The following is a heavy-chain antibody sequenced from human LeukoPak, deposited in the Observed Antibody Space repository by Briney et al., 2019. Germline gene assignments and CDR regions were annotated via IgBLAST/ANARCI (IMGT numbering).Heavy chain of an antibody. CDR3: AKILLWFGERSRDY. V-gene: IGHV3-74*03. CDR1: GFTFRSYG. J-gene: IGHJ4*02. Sequence: GGSLRLSCAVSGFTFRSYGMHWVRQIPGKELVWVSHINTDGSRTLYADSVKGRFTISRDNSKNTLYLQMNSLRVEDTAVYYCAKILLWFGERSRDYWGQGTLVTVSS. CDR2: INTDGSRT. D-gene: IGHD3-10*01.